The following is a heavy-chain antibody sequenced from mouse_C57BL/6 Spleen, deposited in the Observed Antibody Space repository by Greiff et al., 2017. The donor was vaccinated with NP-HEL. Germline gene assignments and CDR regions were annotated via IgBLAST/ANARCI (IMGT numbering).Heavy chain of an antibody. Sequence: QVQLQQSGAELVRPGASVKLSCKASGYTFTDYYINWVKQRPGQGLEWIARIYPGSGNTYYNEKFKGKATLTAEKSSSTAYMQLSSLTSEDSAVYCCARDYSNYLAWFADWGQGTLVTVSA. J-gene: IGHJ3*01. CDR3: ARDYSNYLAWFAD. CDR2: IYPGSGNT. D-gene: IGHD2-5*01. V-gene: IGHV1-76*01. CDR1: GYTFTDYY.